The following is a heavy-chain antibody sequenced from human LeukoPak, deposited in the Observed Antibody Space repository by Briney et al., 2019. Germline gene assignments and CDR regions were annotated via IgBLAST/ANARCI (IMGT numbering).Heavy chain of an antibody. CDR3: ARDPRGHSSWYTSFGFYYYYYMDV. Sequence: GGSLRLSCAASGFTFSSYSMNWVRQAPGKGLEWVSSISSRSSYIYYADSVKGRFTISRDNAKNSLYLQMNSLRAEDTAVYYCARDPRGHSSWYTSFGFYYYYYMDVWGKGTTVTVSS. D-gene: IGHD6-13*01. CDR2: ISSRSSYI. CDR1: GFTFSSYS. V-gene: IGHV3-21*01. J-gene: IGHJ6*03.